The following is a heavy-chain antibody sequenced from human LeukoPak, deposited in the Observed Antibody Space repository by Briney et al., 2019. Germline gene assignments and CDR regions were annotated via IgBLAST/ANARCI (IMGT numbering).Heavy chain of an antibody. CDR3: ARDGIYSRNFDAFDI. J-gene: IGHJ3*02. Sequence: ASVKVSCKASGYTFTNYYIHWVRQAPGQGLEWMGWINPSSGGTDYAQKFQGRVTMTRDTSISTVYMELSSLKSDDTAVYYCARDGIYSRNFDAFDIWGQGTMVTVSS. V-gene: IGHV1-2*02. CDR1: GYTFTNYY. CDR2: INPSSGGT. D-gene: IGHD6-13*01.